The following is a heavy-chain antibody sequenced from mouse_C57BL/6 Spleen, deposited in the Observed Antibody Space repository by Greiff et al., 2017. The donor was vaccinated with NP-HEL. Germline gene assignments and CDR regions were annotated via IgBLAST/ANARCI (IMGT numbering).Heavy chain of an antibody. Sequence: GQLQQSGPELVKRGEGGKREGKAGGGTVTSGGGGGGGGVRGQGLEWIGWIYPRDGSTKYNEKFKGKATLTVDTSSSTAYMELHSLTSEDSAVYFCAGTDWDYFDYWGQGTTLTVSS. D-gene: IGHD4-1*01. CDR2: IYPRDGST. V-gene: IGHV1-85*01. J-gene: IGHJ2*01. CDR3: AGTDWDYFDY. CDR1: GGTVTSGG.